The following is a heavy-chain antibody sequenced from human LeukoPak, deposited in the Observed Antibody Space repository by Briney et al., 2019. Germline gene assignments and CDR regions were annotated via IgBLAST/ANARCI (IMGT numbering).Heavy chain of an antibody. Sequence: GGSLRLSCAASGFTFSSYAMSWVRQAPGKGLEWVSTITGGGGTTYYADSVKGRFTISRDTSKNTLFLQMNSLRAEDTAVYYCARNGDYDAVDYWGQGTLVTVSS. V-gene: IGHV3-23*01. CDR2: ITGGGGTT. CDR1: GFTFSSYA. D-gene: IGHD4-17*01. CDR3: ARNGDYDAVDY. J-gene: IGHJ4*02.